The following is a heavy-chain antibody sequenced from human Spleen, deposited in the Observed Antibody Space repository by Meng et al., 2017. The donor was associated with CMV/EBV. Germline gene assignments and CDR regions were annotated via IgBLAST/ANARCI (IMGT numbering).Heavy chain of an antibody. D-gene: IGHD4-17*01. CDR1: GVTFSGHG. J-gene: IGHJ4*02. CDR2: IENDASST. Sequence: SGVTFSGHGMHWVGKAQGKGVGLVASIENDASSTTYADSVKSRFTITRDNSKNKLHLQMNSLRTEDTAVYFCAAWRGGNGDGGLDYWGQGTLVTVSS. CDR3: AAWRGGNGDGGLDY. V-gene: IGHV3-30*03.